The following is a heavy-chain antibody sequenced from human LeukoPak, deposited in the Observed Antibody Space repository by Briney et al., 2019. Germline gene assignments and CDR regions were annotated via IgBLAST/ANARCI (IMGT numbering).Heavy chain of an antibody. CDR3: ANHPSFDI. CDR1: GFTFSSYW. J-gene: IGHJ3*02. CDR2: INSDGSGT. V-gene: IGHV3-74*03. Sequence: GGSLRLSCAASGFTFSSYWMNWVRQAPGKGPEWVSRINSDGSGTMYADPVKGRFTIFRDNAKNTLYLQMNRLRDEDTAVYYCANHPSFDIWGQGTMVTVSS.